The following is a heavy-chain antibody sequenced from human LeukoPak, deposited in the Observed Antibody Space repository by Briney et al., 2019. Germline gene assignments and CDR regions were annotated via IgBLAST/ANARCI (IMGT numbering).Heavy chain of an antibody. CDR3: ARDRMVTATGMDV. D-gene: IGHD2-21*02. CDR2: IYSGGST. V-gene: IGHV3-66*01. CDR1: GFTVSSNY. Sequence: GGSLRLSCAASGFTVSSNYMSWVRQAPGKGLEWVSVIYSGGSTYYADSVKGRFAISRDNSKNTLYLQMNSLRAEDTAVYYCARDRMVTATGMDVWGQGTTVTVSS. J-gene: IGHJ6*02.